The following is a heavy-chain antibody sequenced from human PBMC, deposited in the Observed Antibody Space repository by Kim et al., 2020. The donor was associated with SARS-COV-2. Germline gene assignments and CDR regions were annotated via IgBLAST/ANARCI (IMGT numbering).Heavy chain of an antibody. V-gene: IGHV3-21*01. CDR1: GFTFSSYS. D-gene: IGHD2-15*01. J-gene: IGHJ4*02. CDR2: ISSSSSYI. Sequence: GGSLRLSCAASGFTFSSYSMNWVRQAPGKGLEWVSSISSSSSYIYYADSVKGRFTISRDNAKNSLYLQMNSLRAEDTAVYYCARVVVAATPGTFDYWGQGTLVTVSS. CDR3: ARVVVAATPGTFDY.